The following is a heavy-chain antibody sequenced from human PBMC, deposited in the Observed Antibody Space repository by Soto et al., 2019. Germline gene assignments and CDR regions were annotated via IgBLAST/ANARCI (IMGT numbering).Heavy chain of an antibody. CDR2: IKQDGSEK. CDR1: GFTFSSYW. Sequence: EVQLVESGGGLVQPGGSLRLSCAASGFTFSSYWMSWVRQAPGKGLEWVANIKQDGSEKYYVDSVKGRFTISRDNAKNSLYLQMNSLRAEDTAVYYCARPQGYCTSTSCYVLVDYYMDVWGKGTTVTVSS. CDR3: ARPQGYCTSTSCYVLVDYYMDV. J-gene: IGHJ6*03. V-gene: IGHV3-7*01. D-gene: IGHD2-2*01.